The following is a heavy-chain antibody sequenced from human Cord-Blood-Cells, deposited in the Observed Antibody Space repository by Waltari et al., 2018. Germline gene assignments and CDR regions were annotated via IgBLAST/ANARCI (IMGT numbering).Heavy chain of an antibody. J-gene: IGHJ3*02. CDR2: INHSGRT. V-gene: IGHV4-34*01. CDR1: GGSFSGYY. Sequence: QVQLQQCGAGLLKPSETLSLTSSVYGGSFSGYYWSWIRQPPGKGLEWIGEINHSGRTNYNPSLKSRVTIAVDTSKNQFSLKLSSVTAADTAVYYCARGDQNAFDIWGQGTMVTVSS. CDR3: ARGDQNAFDI.